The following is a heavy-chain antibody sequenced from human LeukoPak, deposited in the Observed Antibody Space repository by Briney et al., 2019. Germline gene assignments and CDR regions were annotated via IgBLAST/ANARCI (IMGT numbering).Heavy chain of an antibody. Sequence: SETLSLTCAVYGGSFSGYYWSWIRQPPGKGLEWIGEINHSGSTNYNPSLKSRVTISVDTSKNQFSLKLSSVTAADTAVYYCARRSFGTNLDHWGQGTLVTVSS. J-gene: IGHJ4*02. CDR1: GGSFSGYY. V-gene: IGHV4-34*01. D-gene: IGHD1-7*01. CDR2: INHSGST. CDR3: ARRSFGTNLDH.